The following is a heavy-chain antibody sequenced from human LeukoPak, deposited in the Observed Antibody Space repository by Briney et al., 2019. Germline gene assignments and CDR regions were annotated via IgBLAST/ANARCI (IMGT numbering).Heavy chain of an antibody. CDR3: ARHSGSGSLSRPFDP. J-gene: IGHJ5*02. D-gene: IGHD3-10*01. CDR2: VYYTGST. CDR1: GASVTSGGFY. V-gene: IGHV4-39*01. Sequence: PSETLSLTCSVSGASVTSGGFYWGWLRPPPGKGLEWIATVYYTGSTYYNPSLKSRVTISIDTSKNQFSLNLRSVIAADTAVYYCARHSGSGSLSRPFDPWGQGTLVTVSS.